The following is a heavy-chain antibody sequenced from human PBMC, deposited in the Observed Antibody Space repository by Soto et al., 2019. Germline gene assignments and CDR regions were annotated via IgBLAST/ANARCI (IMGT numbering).Heavy chain of an antibody. CDR1: GGTFSSYA. CDR3: ARDPGGIVVVHPTWFDP. Sequence: QVQLVQSGAEVKKPGSSVKVSCKASGGTFSSYAISWVRQAPGQGLEWMGGIIPIFGTANYAQKFQGRVTITADESTSTAYMEMSSLRSEDTAVYYCARDPGGIVVVHPTWFDPWGQGTLVIVSS. CDR2: IIPIFGTA. J-gene: IGHJ5*02. D-gene: IGHD3-22*01. V-gene: IGHV1-69*01.